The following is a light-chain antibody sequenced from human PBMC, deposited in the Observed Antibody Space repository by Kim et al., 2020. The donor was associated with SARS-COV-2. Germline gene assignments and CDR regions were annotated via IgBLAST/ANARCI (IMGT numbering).Light chain of an antibody. V-gene: IGLV3-19*01. CDR1: SLRSYY. CDR2: GKN. J-gene: IGLJ2*01. CDR3: NSRDSSGNHYVV. Sequence: SSELTQDPAVSVALGQTVRITCQGDSLRSYYASWYQQKPGQAPVLVIYGKNNRPSGIPDRFSGSSSGNTASLTITGAQAEDEADYYCNSRDSSGNHYVV.